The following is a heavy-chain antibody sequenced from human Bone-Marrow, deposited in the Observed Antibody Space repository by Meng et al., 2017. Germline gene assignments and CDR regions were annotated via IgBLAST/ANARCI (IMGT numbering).Heavy chain of an antibody. J-gene: IGHJ6*02. V-gene: IGHV3-53*01. Sequence: GESLKISCAASGFTVSSNYMSWLRQAPGKGLERVSVIYSGGSTYYADSVKGRFTISRDNSKNTLYLQMNSLRAEDTAVYYCARSGKIWFGTSYGMNVWGQGTMVTVSS. CDR1: GFTVSSNY. D-gene: IGHD3-10*01. CDR3: ARSGKIWFGTSYGMNV. CDR2: IYSGGST.